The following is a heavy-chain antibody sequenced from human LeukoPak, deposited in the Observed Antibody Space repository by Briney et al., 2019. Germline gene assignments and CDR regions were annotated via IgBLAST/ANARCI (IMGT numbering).Heavy chain of an antibody. CDR1: GGSFSGYY. V-gene: IGHV4-34*01. CDR3: ARGGGDIVVVPAAAKNNNFDY. Sequence: PSETLSLTCVVYGGSFSGYYWSWIRQPPGKGLEWIGEINHSGSTNYNPSLKSRVTISVDTSKNQFSLKLSSVTAADTAVYYCARGGGDIVVVPAAAKNNNFDYWGQGTLVTVSS. J-gene: IGHJ4*02. CDR2: INHSGST. D-gene: IGHD2-2*01.